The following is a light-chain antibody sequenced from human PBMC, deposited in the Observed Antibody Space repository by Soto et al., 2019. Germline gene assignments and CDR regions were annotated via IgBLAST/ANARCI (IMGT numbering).Light chain of an antibody. J-gene: IGLJ1*01. V-gene: IGLV2-14*01. CDR2: EVS. CDR3: NSYTSKSTGV. CDR1: SSDVGGYNY. Sequence: QSALTQPASVSGSPGQSITISCTGTSSDVGGYNYVLWYQQHPGKAPKLIIYEVSNRPSGVSNRFSGSKSGNTASLTISGLQAEDEADYYCNSYTSKSTGVFGTGTKVTVL.